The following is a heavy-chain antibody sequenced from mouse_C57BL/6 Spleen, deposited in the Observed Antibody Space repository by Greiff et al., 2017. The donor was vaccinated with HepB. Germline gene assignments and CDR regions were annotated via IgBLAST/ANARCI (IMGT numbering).Heavy chain of an antibody. D-gene: IGHD2-3*01. CDR3: ARGGYDGYYVAWFAY. CDR1: GYTFTDYY. V-gene: IGHV1-26*01. Sequence: EVQLQQSGPELVKPGASVKISCKASGYTFTDYYMNWVKQSHGKSLEWIGDINPNNGGTSYNQKFKGKATLTVDKSSSTAYMELRSLTSEDSAVYYCARGGYDGYYVAWFAYWGQGTLFTVSA. CDR2: INPNNGGT. J-gene: IGHJ3*01.